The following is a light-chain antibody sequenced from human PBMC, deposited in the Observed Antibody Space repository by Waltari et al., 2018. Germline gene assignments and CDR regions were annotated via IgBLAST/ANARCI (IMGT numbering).Light chain of an antibody. Sequence: EIVLTQSPGTLSLSPGERATLSCRASPSVSSSYLAWYQPKPGQAPSVLIHGASNRATGIPDRFSGSGSGTDFTLTISRLEPEDFAVYYCQQYGSSPWTFGQGTKVEIK. CDR2: GAS. J-gene: IGKJ1*01. CDR1: PSVSSSY. CDR3: QQYGSSPWT. V-gene: IGKV3-20*01.